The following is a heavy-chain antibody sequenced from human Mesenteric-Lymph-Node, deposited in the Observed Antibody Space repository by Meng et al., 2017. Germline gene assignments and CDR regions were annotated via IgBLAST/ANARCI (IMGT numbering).Heavy chain of an antibody. V-gene: IGHV4-34*01. CDR3: ARGADEIAAAGWGFDY. CDR2: INHSGST. Sequence: SETLSLTCAVYGGSFSGYSWSWIRQPPGKGLEWIGEINHSGSTNYNPSLKSRVTISVDTSENQFSLKLRSVAAAATAGYYCARGADEIAAAGWGFDYWGQGTLAT. CDR1: GGSFSGYS. J-gene: IGHJ4*02. D-gene: IGHD6-13*01.